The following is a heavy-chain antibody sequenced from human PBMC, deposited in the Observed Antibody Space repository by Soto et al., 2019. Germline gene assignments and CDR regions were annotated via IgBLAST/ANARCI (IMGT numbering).Heavy chain of an antibody. CDR2: INPNSGGT. CDR3: ARSEYCSGGSCYLDAFDI. J-gene: IGHJ3*02. Sequence: SSKESRGTFSSYAISWVRQAPGQGLEWMGWINPNSGGTNYAQKFQGWVTMTRDTSISTAYMELSRLRSDDTAVYYCARSEYCSGGSCYLDAFDIWGQGTTVTVSS. D-gene: IGHD2-15*01. V-gene: IGHV1-2*04. CDR1: RGTFSSYA.